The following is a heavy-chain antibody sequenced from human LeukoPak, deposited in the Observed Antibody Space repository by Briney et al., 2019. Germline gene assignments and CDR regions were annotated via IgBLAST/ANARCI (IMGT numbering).Heavy chain of an antibody. CDR1: GLTFNDFW. CDR2: VKGDGRTT. Sequence: PGGSLRLSCAASGLTFNDFWMHWVRQPPGKGLVWVALVKGDGRTTIYADSVKGRFTISRDNAKNTLYLQMNSLRADDSGVYYCATGHSYGYDYWGQGVLVTVSS. D-gene: IGHD5-18*01. J-gene: IGHJ4*02. V-gene: IGHV3-74*01. CDR3: ATGHSYGYDY.